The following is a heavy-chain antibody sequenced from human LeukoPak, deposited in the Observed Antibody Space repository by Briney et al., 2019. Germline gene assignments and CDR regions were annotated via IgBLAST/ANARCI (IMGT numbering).Heavy chain of an antibody. J-gene: IGHJ4*02. CDR1: GGTFSSYA. CDR3: ARGFRRSDRGITMIGEFDY. D-gene: IGHD3-22*01. Sequence: SVKVSCKASGGTFSSYAIGWVRQAPGQGLEWMGGIIPIFGTANYAQKFQGRVTITADESTSTAYMELSSLRSEDTAVYYCARGFRRSDRGITMIGEFDYWGQGTLVTVSS. CDR2: IIPIFGTA. V-gene: IGHV1-69*13.